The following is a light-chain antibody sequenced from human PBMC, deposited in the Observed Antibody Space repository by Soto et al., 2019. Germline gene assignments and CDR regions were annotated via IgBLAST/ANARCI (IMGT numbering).Light chain of an antibody. CDR3: MQTLQPLPP. CDR2: EVF. V-gene: IGKV2D-29*01. CDR1: QSLLHTDGKTY. Sequence: DVVMTQTPLSLSVTPGQPASISCKSSQSLLHTDGKTYLYWYLQKPGHPPQLLIYEVFNRFSGVPDRFSGSGSGTDFTLKISRVEAEDVWTYYCMQTLQPLPPFGGGTKVEI. J-gene: IGKJ4*01.